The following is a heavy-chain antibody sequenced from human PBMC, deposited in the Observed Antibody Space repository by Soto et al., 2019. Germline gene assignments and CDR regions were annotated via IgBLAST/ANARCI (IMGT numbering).Heavy chain of an antibody. J-gene: IGHJ4*02. Sequence: EVQLVESGGGLVQPGGSQRLSCAASGFSFSSFWMSWVRQAPGKGLEWVAAIKEDGSEKNYVDSVRGRFTISRDNAENSLYLQMNSLRADDTAVYYCARDVIWGQGSLVTVSS. V-gene: IGHV3-7*05. CDR2: IKEDGSEK. CDR1: GFSFSSFW. CDR3: ARDVI.